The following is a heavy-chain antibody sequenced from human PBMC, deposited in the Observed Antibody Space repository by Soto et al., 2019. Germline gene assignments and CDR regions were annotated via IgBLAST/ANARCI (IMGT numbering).Heavy chain of an antibody. V-gene: IGHV6-1*01. D-gene: IGHD3-3*02. CDR3: AGELDIHHGLGY. J-gene: IGHJ4*02. CDR1: WGSLSSNTAT. Sequence: SQTLSLTWAISWGSLSSNTATWNLVRQSPSRGLQWLGRTYYRSNWNFDYSMSVKSRITINPDTSKNQFSLQLNSLTPEDTAVYYCAGELDIHHGLGYWGPGTSVTVSS. CDR2: TYYRSNWNF.